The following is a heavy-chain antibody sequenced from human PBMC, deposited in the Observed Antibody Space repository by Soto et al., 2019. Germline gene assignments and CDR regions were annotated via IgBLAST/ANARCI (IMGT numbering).Heavy chain of an antibody. D-gene: IGHD2-15*01. V-gene: IGHV3-9*01. CDR2: ISWNSGSI. CDR1: GFTFDDYA. J-gene: IGHJ1*01. CDR3: AKVGWCSCGSWYSGYFQH. Sequence: EVQLVESGGGLVQPGRSLRLSCAASGFTFDDYAMHWVRQAPGKGLEWGSGISWNSGSIGYADSVKGRFTISRDNAKNSLYLQMNSLRAEDTALYYCAKVGWCSCGSWYSGYFQHWGQGTLVTVS.